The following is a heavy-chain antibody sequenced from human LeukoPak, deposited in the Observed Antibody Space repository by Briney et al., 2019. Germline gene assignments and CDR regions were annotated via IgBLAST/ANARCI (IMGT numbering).Heavy chain of an antibody. Sequence: GGSLRLSCAASGYTFSNYAMTWVRQAPGKGLEWVSSITGNGQTAYYADSVKGRFTASRDNSKNTLFLQMSSLRAEDTAIYYCAKEVLVVIESYFDSWGQGTLVTVSS. D-gene: IGHD3-22*01. J-gene: IGHJ4*02. CDR2: ITGNGQTA. CDR3: AKEVLVVIESYFDS. CDR1: GYTFSNYA. V-gene: IGHV3-23*01.